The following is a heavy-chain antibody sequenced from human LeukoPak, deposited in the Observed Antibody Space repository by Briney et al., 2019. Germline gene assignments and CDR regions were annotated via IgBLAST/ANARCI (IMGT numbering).Heavy chain of an antibody. CDR1: GFTFSSYA. CDR3: ASNPQYCGGGCFFY. J-gene: IGHJ4*02. Sequence: AGGSLRLSCAASGFTFSSYAMSWVRQAPGKGLEWVSGISGSGGSTYYADSVKGRFTISRDNSQNTLFLQMNSLRAEDTAVYYCASNPQYCGGGCFFYWGQGTLVTVSS. D-gene: IGHD2-21*02. V-gene: IGHV3-23*01. CDR2: ISGSGGST.